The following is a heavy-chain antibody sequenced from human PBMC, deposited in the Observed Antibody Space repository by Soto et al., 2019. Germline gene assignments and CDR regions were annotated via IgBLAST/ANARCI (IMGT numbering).Heavy chain of an antibody. CDR1: GFTFSNAW. J-gene: IGHJ6*02. V-gene: IGHV3-15*07. Sequence: PGGSLRLSCAASGFTFSNAWMNWVRQAPGKGLEWVGRIKGKTDGGTTDYAAPVKGRFTISRDDSKNTLYLQMNSLKTEDTAVYYCTTEDIVVVPAAIGYYYYGMDVWGQGTTVTVSS. CDR3: TTEDIVVVPAAIGYYYYGMDV. D-gene: IGHD2-2*01. CDR2: IKGKTDGGTT.